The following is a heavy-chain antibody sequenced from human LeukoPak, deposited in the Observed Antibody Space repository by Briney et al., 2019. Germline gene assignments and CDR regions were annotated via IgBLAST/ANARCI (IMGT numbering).Heavy chain of an antibody. D-gene: IGHD1-20*01. Sequence: SVKVSCKASGGTFSSYAISWVRQAPGQGLEWMGGIIPIFGTANYAQKFQGRVTITADKSTSTAYMELSSLRSEDTAVYYCARLRYYWEGGFDPWGQGTLVTVSS. CDR3: ARLRYYWEGGFDP. CDR2: IIPIFGTA. CDR1: GGTFSSYA. V-gene: IGHV1-69*06. J-gene: IGHJ5*02.